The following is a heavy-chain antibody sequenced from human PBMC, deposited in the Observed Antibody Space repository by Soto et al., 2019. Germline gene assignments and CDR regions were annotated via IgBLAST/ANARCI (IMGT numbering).Heavy chain of an antibody. J-gene: IGHJ4*02. CDR1: GGSISSSNW. CDR3: ARQSPGYYGSGSSPIPH. D-gene: IGHD3-10*01. V-gene: IGHV4-4*02. CDR2: IYHSGST. Sequence: SETLSLTCAASGGSISSSNWWSWVRQPPGKGLEWIGEIYHSGSTNYNPSLKSRVTISVDKSKNQFSLKLSSVTAADTAVYYCARQSPGYYGSGSSPIPHWGQGTLVTVSS.